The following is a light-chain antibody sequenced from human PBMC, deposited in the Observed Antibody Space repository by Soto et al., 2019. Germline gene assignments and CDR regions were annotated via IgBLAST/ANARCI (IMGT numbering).Light chain of an antibody. Sequence: EIVMTQSPATLSVSPGGRATLSCRASQSVDINLAWYQQRPGQSPRLLVYGAFTRAAGLPARFSGRGSGTDFTLTISSLEPDDFTVYYCQQHSDWPLTFGGGTRVEI. V-gene: IGKV3-15*01. J-gene: IGKJ4*01. CDR3: QQHSDWPLT. CDR1: QSVDIN. CDR2: GAF.